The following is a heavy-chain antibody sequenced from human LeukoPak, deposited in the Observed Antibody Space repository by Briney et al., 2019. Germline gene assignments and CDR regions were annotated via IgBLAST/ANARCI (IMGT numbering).Heavy chain of an antibody. CDR2: IYYSGST. CDR1: GGSISNYY. D-gene: IGHD1-26*01. V-gene: IGHV4-59*08. Sequence: SETLSLICSVSGGSISNYYWSWIRQPPGKGLEWIGYIYYSGSTNYNPSLESRVTISVDTSKNQFSLRLSSVTAADTAVYYCARHVAVGETAWGQGTLVTVSS. CDR3: ARHVAVGETA. J-gene: IGHJ5*02.